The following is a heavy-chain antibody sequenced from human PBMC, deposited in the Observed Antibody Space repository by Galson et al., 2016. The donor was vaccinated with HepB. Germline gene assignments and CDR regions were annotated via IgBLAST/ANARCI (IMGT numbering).Heavy chain of an antibody. CDR3: VQGCTAPAV. J-gene: IGHJ6*04. V-gene: IGHV3-23*01. D-gene: IGHD2-8*01. CDR1: GFTFRNYG. Sequence: SLRLSCAASGFTFRNYGMTWVRQAPGKGLEVVSSISRSGDSTDYADSVKGLFTISRDNSKNTLSLQMNSLTADDTAIYYCVQGCTAPAVWGKGTTVTVSS. CDR2: ISRSGDST.